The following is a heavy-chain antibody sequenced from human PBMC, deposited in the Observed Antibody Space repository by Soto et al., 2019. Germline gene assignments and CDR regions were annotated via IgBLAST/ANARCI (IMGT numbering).Heavy chain of an antibody. D-gene: IGHD6-19*01. Sequence: SETLSLTCAVYGGSFSGYYWTWIRQPPGTGLEWIGEINHSGSTNYNPSLKSRVTISVDTSKNQFSLNLTSVTAADTAMYHCARHRSKFGSANPFDGWGRGTLVTVSS. CDR3: ARHRSKFGSANPFDG. CDR2: INHSGST. J-gene: IGHJ4*02. CDR1: GGSFSGYY. V-gene: IGHV4-34*01.